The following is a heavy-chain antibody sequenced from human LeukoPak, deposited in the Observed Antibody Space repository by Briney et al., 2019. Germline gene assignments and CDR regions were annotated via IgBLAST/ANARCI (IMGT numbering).Heavy chain of an antibody. V-gene: IGHV4-4*07. D-gene: IGHD3-10*01. J-gene: IGHJ3*02. CDR3: ARVLLWDSGAFDI. CDR2: FYAYGST. CDR1: GRSISSYY. Sequence: SETLSLTCTVSGRSISSYYWNWIRQPAGKGLEWIGRFYAYGSTNYNPSLKSRVTMSVDTSKNQFSLKLSSVTAADAAVYYCARVLLWDSGAFDIWGQGTMVTVSS.